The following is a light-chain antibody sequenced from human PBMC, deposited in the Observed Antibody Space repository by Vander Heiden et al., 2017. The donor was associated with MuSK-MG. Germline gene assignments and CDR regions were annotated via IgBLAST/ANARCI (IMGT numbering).Light chain of an antibody. CDR2: GAS. CDR3: QEYNSSPSDT. V-gene: IGKV1-27*01. Sequence: DVQMTQSPSSLSASVGGRVTITCRASQDIKNYLAWYQQKPGKGPKLLIYGASTLQSGVPSRFSGSGYGTDFTLTISGRQPEDVATYYCQEYNSSPSDTFGHGTKVXIK. CDR1: QDIKNY. J-gene: IGKJ3*01.